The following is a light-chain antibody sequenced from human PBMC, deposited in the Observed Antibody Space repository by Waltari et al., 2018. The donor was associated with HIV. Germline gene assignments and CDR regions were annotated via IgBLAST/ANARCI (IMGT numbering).Light chain of an antibody. V-gene: IGKV3-20*01. CDR3: QHYVNSLT. CDR2: SAS. CDR1: QSVNDNS. Sequence: EIVLTQWPSTLSLSPGDRATLSCRASQSVNDNSLAWYQKKPGQAPRLLVYSASTRVSGIPDRFSGSGSGTDFTLTITRLEPEDFAIYYCQHYVNSLTFGPGTKVDLK. J-gene: IGKJ3*01.